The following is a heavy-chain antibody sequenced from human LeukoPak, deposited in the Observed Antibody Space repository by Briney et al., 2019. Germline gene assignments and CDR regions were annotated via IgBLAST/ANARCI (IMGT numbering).Heavy chain of an antibody. D-gene: IGHD5-12*01. CDR2: INAGNGNT. V-gene: IGHV1-3*01. J-gene: IGHJ6*02. CDR3: ARPISSGYDFRYYYGMDV. Sequence: EASVKVSCKASGYTFTSYAMHWVRQAPGQRLEWMGWINAGNGNTKYSQKFQGRVTITRDTSASTAYMELSSLRSEDTAVYYCARPISSGYDFRYYYGMDVWGQGTTVTVSS. CDR1: GYTFTSYA.